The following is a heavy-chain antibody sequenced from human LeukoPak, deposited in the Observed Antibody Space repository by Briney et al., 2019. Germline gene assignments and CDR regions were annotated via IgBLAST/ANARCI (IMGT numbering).Heavy chain of an antibody. CDR3: STWAFYHGLDV. Sequence: GGSLRLSCAASGFAFADYAMHWVPQIPGKGLECVAHIHADGGRTFYADSVKGRFTVSRDNGKNSLFLQMDSLTSDDTALYYCSTWAFYHGLDVWGQGATVIVSS. J-gene: IGHJ6*02. V-gene: IGHV3-43*02. D-gene: IGHD2/OR15-2a*01. CDR2: IHADGGRT. CDR1: GFAFADYA.